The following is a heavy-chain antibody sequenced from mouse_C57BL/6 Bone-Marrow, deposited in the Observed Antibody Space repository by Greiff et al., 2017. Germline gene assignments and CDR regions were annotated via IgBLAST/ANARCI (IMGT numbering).Heavy chain of an antibody. CDR1: GYTFTSYG. J-gene: IGHJ3*01. CDR2: IYPRSGNT. V-gene: IGHV1-81*01. CDR3: ARRQLRLPAWFAY. D-gene: IGHD3-2*02. Sequence: VKLQESGAELARPGASVKLSCKASGYTFTSYGISWVKQRTGQGLEWIGEIYPRSGNTYYNEKFKGKATLTADKSSSTAYMELRSLTSEYSAVYFCARRQLRLPAWFAYWGQGTLVTVSA.